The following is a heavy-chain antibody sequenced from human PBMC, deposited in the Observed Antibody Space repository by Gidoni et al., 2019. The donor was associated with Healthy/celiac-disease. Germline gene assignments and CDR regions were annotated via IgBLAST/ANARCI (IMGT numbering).Heavy chain of an antibody. V-gene: IGHV2-5*02. Sequence: QITLKESGPTLVKPTQTLTLTCTFSGFSLSTSGVGVGWIRQPPGKALEWLALIYWDDDKRYSPSLKSRLTITKDTSKNQVVLTMTNMDPVDTATYYCAHRPSLPEPVFNWFDPWGQGTLVTVSS. D-gene: IGHD1-26*01. CDR3: AHRPSLPEPVFNWFDP. CDR1: GFSLSTSGVG. CDR2: IYWDDDK. J-gene: IGHJ5*02.